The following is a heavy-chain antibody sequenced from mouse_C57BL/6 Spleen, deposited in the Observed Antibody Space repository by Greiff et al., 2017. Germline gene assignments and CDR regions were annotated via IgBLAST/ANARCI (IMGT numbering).Heavy chain of an antibody. CDR3: AREDAMDY. CDR2: ISSGGSYT. V-gene: IGHV5-6*02. Sequence: DVMLVESGGDLVKPGGSLTLSCAASGFTFSSYGMSWVRPTPDKRLEWVATISSGGSYTSYPDSVKGRFTISRDNAKNTLYLQMSSLKSEDTAMYYCAREDAMDYWGQGTSVTVSS. J-gene: IGHJ4*01. CDR1: GFTFSSYG.